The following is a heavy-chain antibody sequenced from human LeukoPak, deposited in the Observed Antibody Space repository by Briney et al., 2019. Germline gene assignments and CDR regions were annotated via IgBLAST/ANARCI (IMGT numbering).Heavy chain of an antibody. CDR2: FDPEVGKT. CDR3: ATDMVGYCGDVTCYSEAY. D-gene: IGHD2-21*01. J-gene: IGHJ4*02. V-gene: IGHV1-24*01. Sequence: EASVKVSCKVSGYSLTALSMHWVRQAPGKGLEWMGGFDPEVGKTMYAEKLDGRLTVTDDTSTDTAYMHLSSLRLEDTAVYYCATDMVGYCGDVTCYSEAYWGQGTLVTVSS. CDR1: GYSLTALS.